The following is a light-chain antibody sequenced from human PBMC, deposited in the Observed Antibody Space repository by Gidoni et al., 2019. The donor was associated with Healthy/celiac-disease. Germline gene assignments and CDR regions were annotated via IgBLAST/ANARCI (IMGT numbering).Light chain of an antibody. Sequence: EIVLTHSPATLSLSPGDRATLSCRASQSVSSYLAWYQQKPGQAPRLLIYDASNSATGIPARFSGSGSWTDFILTISSLEPEDFAVYYCQQRSNWPPLTFGGGTKVEIK. V-gene: IGKV3-11*01. CDR2: DAS. J-gene: IGKJ4*01. CDR3: QQRSNWPPLT. CDR1: QSVSSY.